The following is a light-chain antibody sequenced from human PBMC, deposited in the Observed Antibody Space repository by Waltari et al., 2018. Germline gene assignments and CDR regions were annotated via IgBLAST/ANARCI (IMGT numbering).Light chain of an antibody. J-gene: IGLJ3*02. Sequence: QSALTQPASVSGSPGQSITLSCTGTRRDVGSFNLVSWYPQHPGNAPKLMIYEVTKWPTGVSSRFSGSKSGNTASLTISGLQAEDEADYYCCSYAGSSTWVFGGGTKLTVL. CDR1: RRDVGSFNL. CDR3: CSYAGSSTWV. CDR2: EVT. V-gene: IGLV2-23*02.